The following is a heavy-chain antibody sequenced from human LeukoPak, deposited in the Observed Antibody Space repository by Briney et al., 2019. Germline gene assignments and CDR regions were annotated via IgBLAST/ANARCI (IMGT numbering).Heavy chain of an antibody. CDR3: VKDLMGRFLMGGTTAYLHH. Sequence: GGSLRLSCAASGFTFSSYGMHWVRQAPGKGLEWVAFIRYDGSNKYYADSVKGRFTISRDNSKNTLYLQMNSLRVEDMAVYYCVKDLMGRFLMGGTTAYLHHWGQGTLVTVSS. V-gene: IGHV3-30*02. CDR1: GFTFSSYG. D-gene: IGHD1-1*01. CDR2: IRYDGSNK. J-gene: IGHJ1*01.